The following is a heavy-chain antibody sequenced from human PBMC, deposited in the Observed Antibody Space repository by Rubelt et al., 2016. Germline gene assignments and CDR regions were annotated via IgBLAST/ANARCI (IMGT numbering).Heavy chain of an antibody. Sequence: GLEWVSSISSGADNTYYVDSVKGRFTISRDNSRNTLYLQMNSLRAEDTAIYYCAKSPDSFYFGSGSYFDYWGQGSLVTVSS. D-gene: IGHD3-10*01. J-gene: IGHJ4*02. V-gene: IGHV3-23*01. CDR2: ISSGADNT. CDR3: AKSPDSFYFGSGSYFDY.